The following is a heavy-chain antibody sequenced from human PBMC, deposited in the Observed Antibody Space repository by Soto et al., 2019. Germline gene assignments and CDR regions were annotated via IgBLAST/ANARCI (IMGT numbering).Heavy chain of an antibody. D-gene: IGHD3-3*01. CDR2: IIPIFGTA. CDR1: GGTFSSYA. Sequence: ASVKVSCKASGGTFSSYAISWVRQAPGQGLDWMGGIIPIFGTANYAQKFQGRVTITADESTSTAYMELSSLRSKDTAVYYCASSPYYDFWSGYYKHGMDVWGQGTTVTVSS. CDR3: ASSPYYDFWSGYYKHGMDV. V-gene: IGHV1-69*13. J-gene: IGHJ6*02.